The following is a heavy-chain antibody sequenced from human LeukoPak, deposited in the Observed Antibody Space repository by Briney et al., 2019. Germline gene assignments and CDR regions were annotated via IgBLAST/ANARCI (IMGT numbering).Heavy chain of an antibody. CDR1: GFTFSIFG. V-gene: IGHV3-30*02. J-gene: IGHJ4*02. Sequence: PGGSLRLSCATSGFTFSIFGMHWVRQAPGKGLEWVAFIQYYGSNKYYSDSVQGRFTISRDNSMNTLYLQMNSLRAEDTAVYYCSRDRHCIGSTCYGLWGQGTRVTVSS. CDR2: IQYYGSNK. D-gene: IGHD2-2*01. CDR3: SRDRHCIGSTCYGL.